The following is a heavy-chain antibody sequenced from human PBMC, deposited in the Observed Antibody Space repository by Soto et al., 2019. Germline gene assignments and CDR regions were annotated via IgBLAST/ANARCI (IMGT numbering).Heavy chain of an antibody. CDR3: ARTGYSSSWYMDGFDY. Sequence: ASVKVSCKASGYTFTSYAMHWLRQAPGQRLEWMGWINAGNGNTKYSQKFQGRVTITRDTSASTAYMELSSLRSEDTAVYYCARTGYSSSWYMDGFDYWGQGTLVTVSS. CDR2: INAGNGNT. V-gene: IGHV1-3*01. CDR1: GYTFTSYA. J-gene: IGHJ4*02. D-gene: IGHD6-13*01.